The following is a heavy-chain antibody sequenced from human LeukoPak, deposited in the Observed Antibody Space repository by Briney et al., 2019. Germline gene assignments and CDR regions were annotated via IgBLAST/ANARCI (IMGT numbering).Heavy chain of an antibody. CDR2: IYYSGST. J-gene: IGHJ4*02. V-gene: IGHV4-31*03. CDR1: GGSISSGGYS. D-gene: IGHD3-16*01. Sequence: SETLSLTCTVSGGSISSGGYSWSWIRQHPGKGLEWIGYIYYSGSTYYNPSLKSRVTISVDTSKNQFSLKLSSVTAADTAVYYCARHPVASFGYRFDYWGQGTLVTVSS. CDR3: ARHPVASFGYRFDY.